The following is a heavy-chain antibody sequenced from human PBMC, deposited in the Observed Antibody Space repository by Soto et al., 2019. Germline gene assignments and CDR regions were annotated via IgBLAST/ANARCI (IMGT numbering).Heavy chain of an antibody. Sequence: PSETLSLTCAVSSGSISSSNWWSWVRQPPGKGLEWIGEINHSGSTNYNPSLKSRVTISVDTSKNQFSLKLSSVTAADTAVYYCARTPALRRNYFDYWGQGTLVTVSS. J-gene: IGHJ4*02. D-gene: IGHD2-15*01. V-gene: IGHV4-4*02. CDR3: ARTPALRRNYFDY. CDR1: SGSISSSNW. CDR2: INHSGST.